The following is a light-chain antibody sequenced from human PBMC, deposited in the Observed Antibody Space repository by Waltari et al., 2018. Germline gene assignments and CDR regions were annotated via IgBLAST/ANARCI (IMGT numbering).Light chain of an antibody. V-gene: IGLV2-14*03. J-gene: IGLJ1*01. CDR1: SSDDGSYKS. Sequence: QSALTQPASVSGSPGQSITISCTGTSSDDGSYKSVSWYQQPPGKAPKLLIYDFSNRPSEVSNRFSGSKSGNTASLTISGLQTEDEATYYCTSYTGFSVRPYVFGTGTKVTVL. CDR2: DFS. CDR3: TSYTGFSVRPYV.